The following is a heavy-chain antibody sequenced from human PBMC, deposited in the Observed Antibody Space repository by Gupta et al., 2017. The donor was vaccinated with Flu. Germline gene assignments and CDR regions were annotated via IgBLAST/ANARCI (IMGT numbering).Heavy chain of an antibody. Sequence: QVQLLQSGAEVKKPGSSVKVSCTASGRTFSSYAISWVRRAPGQGLEGMGGIIPIFGTANYAQKFQGRVTITADEATSTAYMELSSLGSEDTAVYYGGRRGGDGDYDYWGQGTLVTVSS. J-gene: IGHJ4*02. CDR1: GRTFSSYA. CDR3: GRRGGDGDYDY. CDR2: IIPIFGTA. D-gene: IGHD3-16*01. V-gene: IGHV1-69*01.